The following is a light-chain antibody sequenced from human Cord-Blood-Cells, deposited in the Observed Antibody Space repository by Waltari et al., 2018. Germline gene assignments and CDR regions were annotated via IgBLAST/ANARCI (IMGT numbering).Light chain of an antibody. CDR1: QSISSY. J-gene: IGKJ2*01. CDR3: RQSYSTPYT. Sequence: DIQMTKSPSSLSAPVGDRVTITCRASQSISSYLNWYQQKPGKAPKLLIYAASSLQSGVPSRFSGIGSETDITLTISGVQPGDVATYYCRQSYSTPYTFGQGTKLESK. CDR2: AAS. V-gene: IGKV1-39*01.